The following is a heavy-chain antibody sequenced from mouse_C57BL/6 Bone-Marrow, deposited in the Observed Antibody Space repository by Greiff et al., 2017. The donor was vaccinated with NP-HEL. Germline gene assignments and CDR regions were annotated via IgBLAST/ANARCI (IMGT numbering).Heavy chain of an antibody. CDR1: GYTFTDYY. Sequence: VQLQQSGAELVRPGASVKLSCKASGYTFTDYYINWVKQRPGQGLEWIARIYPGSGNTYYNEKFKGKATLTAEKSSSTAYMQLSSLTSEDSAVYFCARTMITYFDYWGQGTTLTVSS. CDR2: IYPGSGNT. CDR3: ARTMITYFDY. D-gene: IGHD2-4*01. V-gene: IGHV1-76*01. J-gene: IGHJ2*01.